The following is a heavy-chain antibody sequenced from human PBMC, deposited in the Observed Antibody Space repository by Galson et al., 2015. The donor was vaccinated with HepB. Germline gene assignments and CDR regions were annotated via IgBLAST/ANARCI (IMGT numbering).Heavy chain of an antibody. Sequence: SLRLSCAASGFTFSDYYMNWIRQAPGKGLEWVSYISSSGSTIYYADSVKGRFTISRDNAKNSLYLQMNSLRAEDTAVYYCARDGGSTESTYDAFDIWGQGTMVTVSS. D-gene: IGHD2-2*01. CDR3: ARDGGSTESTYDAFDI. V-gene: IGHV3-11*01. CDR2: ISSSGSTI. CDR1: GFTFSDYY. J-gene: IGHJ3*02.